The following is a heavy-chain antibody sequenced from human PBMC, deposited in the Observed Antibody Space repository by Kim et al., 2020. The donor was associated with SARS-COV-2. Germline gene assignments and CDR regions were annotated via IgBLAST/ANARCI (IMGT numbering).Heavy chain of an antibody. V-gene: IGHV1-46*01. CDR3: ARDPYCVGGFCFRHWYRDL. CDR2: INPSGGST. CDR1: GYTFTDYY. Sequence: ASVKVSCKTSGYTFTDYYIQWVRQAPGQGLEWVGVINPSGGSTSYAPNFQGRVTMTRDTSTTTVYMELSSLRSEDTAVYYCARDPYCVGGFCFRHWYRDLWGRGTLVPVSS. D-gene: IGHD2-21*01. J-gene: IGHJ2*01.